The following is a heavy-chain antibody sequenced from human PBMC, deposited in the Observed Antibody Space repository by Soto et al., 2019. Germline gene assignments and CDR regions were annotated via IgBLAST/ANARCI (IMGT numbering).Heavy chain of an antibody. J-gene: IGHJ4*02. Sequence: GGSLRLSCQVSGFIVSSNYMSWVRQAPGRGLEWVSVIFGGGGTYYADSVKGRFTISKDNSKNKMYLQMNTLRAEDTAVYYCAGGFNYGYIDHWGQGTPVTVSS. CDR3: AGGFNYGYIDH. V-gene: IGHV3-53*01. D-gene: IGHD3-10*01. CDR1: GFIVSSNY. CDR2: IFGGGGT.